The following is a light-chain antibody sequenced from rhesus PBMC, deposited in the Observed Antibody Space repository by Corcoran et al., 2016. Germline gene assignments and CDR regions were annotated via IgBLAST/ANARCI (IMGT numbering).Light chain of an antibody. CDR1: ESLLNSDGRTY. J-gene: IGKJ3*01. CDR3: MQALQTPFT. CDR2: RVS. V-gene: IGKV2-73*01. Sequence: DIVMTQTPPSLPVTPGEPASISCRSSESLLNSDGRTYLYWYLQKPGHAPRHLIYRVSNRFSGVPDRFSGKGSDTDFTLKIGRVETEDVGTYYCMQALQTPFTFGPVTKLDI.